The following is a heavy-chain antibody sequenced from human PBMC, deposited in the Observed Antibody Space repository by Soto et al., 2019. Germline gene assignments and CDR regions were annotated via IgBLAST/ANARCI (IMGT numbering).Heavy chain of an antibody. Sequence: SQTPSLTCAISGDSVSSTSAASSWIRQSPSRGLEWLGRTYYSSKWYSDYAVSVKSRITINPDTSKNQFSLQLNSVPPEDTAVYYCARGSYCSGRVWGQGALVTVSS. D-gene: IGHD6-19*01. J-gene: IGHJ4*02. CDR1: GDSVSSTSAA. V-gene: IGHV6-1*01. CDR2: TYYSSKWYS. CDR3: ARGSYCSGRV.